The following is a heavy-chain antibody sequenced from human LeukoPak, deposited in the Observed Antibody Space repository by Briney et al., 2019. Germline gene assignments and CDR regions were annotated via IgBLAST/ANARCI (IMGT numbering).Heavy chain of an antibody. V-gene: IGHV4-59*01. CDR1: GGSISTFY. CDR2: IYYSGST. D-gene: IGHD2-2*01. Sequence: SETLSLTCTVSGGSISTFYWSWIRQPPGKGLGWIGYIYYSGSTSYSPSLESRVTISVDTSKNQFSLKLSSVTAADTAVYYCARAYCSSTICYRFAFDIWGQGTMLTVSS. CDR3: ARAYCSSTICYRFAFDI. J-gene: IGHJ3*02.